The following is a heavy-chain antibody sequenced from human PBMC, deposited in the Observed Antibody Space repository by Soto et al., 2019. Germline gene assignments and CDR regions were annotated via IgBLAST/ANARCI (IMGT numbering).Heavy chain of an antibody. Sequence: PGGSLRLSCAASGFTFSSDSMNWVRQAPGKGLEWVSYISSSSSTIYYADSVKGRFTISRDNAKNSLYLQMNSLRDEDTAVYYCARDYNDILTGYSYYYGMDVWGQGTTVTVSS. CDR3: ARDYNDILTGYSYYYGMDV. J-gene: IGHJ6*02. CDR1: GFTFSSDS. D-gene: IGHD3-9*01. V-gene: IGHV3-48*02. CDR2: ISSSSSTI.